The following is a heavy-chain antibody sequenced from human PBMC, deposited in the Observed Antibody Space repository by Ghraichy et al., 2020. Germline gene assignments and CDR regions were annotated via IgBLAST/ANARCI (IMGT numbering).Heavy chain of an antibody. D-gene: IGHD2-2*01. J-gene: IGHJ6*02. CDR3: ARGEACSSTSCPNGHYYYYYGMDV. CDR2: IIPIFGTA. V-gene: IGHV1-69*13. Sequence: SVKVSCKVCGATVCTYVTLLVRLSPLLLLEWMGGIIPIFGTANYAQKFQGRVTITADESTSTAYMELSSRRSEDTAVYYCARGEACSSTSCPNGHYYYYYGMDVWGQGILVTVS. CDR1: GATVCTYV.